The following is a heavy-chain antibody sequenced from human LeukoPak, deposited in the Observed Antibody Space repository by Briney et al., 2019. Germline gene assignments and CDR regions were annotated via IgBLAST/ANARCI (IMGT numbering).Heavy chain of an antibody. J-gene: IGHJ4*02. CDR1: GFTVSSNY. V-gene: IGHV3-11*04. CDR2: ISSSGSTI. CDR3: ATETVAGTAFDY. D-gene: IGHD6-19*01. Sequence: PGGSLRLSCAASGFTVSSNYMSWVRQAPGKGLEWVSYISSSGSTIYYADSVKGRFTISRDNVESSLFLQMNSLRAEDTAVYYCATETVAGTAFDYWGQGTLVTVSS.